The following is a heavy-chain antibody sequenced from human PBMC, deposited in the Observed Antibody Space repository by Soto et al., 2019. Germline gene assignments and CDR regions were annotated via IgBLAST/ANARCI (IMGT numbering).Heavy chain of an antibody. V-gene: IGHV1-3*01. Sequence: GPSVKVSGENFGFTCANCVLFWVRQSPGQSLEWGVGIHAANGNAESSEKLQVRVTLTTDTSASTAYMELSSLRSEDKALYYCARAVFYPNQTGSPPHFFAFWGQGLLVTVCS. J-gene: IGHJ4*02. D-gene: IGHD3-9*01. CDR2: IHAANGNA. CDR1: GFTCANCV. CDR3: ARAVFYPNQTGSPPHFFAF.